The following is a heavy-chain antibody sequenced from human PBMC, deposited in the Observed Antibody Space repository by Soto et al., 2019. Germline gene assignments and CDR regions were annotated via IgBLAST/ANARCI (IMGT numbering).Heavy chain of an antibody. CDR1: GFTFSSYG. J-gene: IGHJ5*02. V-gene: IGHV3-30*18. CDR2: ISYDGSNK. D-gene: IGHD3-22*01. Sequence: LRLSCAASGFTFSSYGMHWVRQAPGKGLEWVAVISYDGSNKYYADSVKGRFTISRDNSKNTLYLQMNSLRAEDTAVYYCAKDLPFYYYDSSGYSNWFDPWGQGTLVTVPS. CDR3: AKDLPFYYYDSSGYSNWFDP.